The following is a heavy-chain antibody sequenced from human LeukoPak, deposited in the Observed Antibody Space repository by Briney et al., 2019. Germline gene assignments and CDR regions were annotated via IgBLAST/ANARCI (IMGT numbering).Heavy chain of an antibody. V-gene: IGHV4-38-2*01. CDR2: IFHSGST. D-gene: IGHD2-21*01. CDR1: GYSISSVYD. J-gene: IGHJ6*03. Sequence: SQTLCLTCAVSGYSISSVYDWGWIGQPPRTGLEWIGTIFHSGSTYPNPSLTRRVTIPVDTSKNQLSLHLRSVTAADPPVYYCARVGYYPDYYMDVWGKGTTVTVSS. CDR3: ARVGYYPDYYMDV.